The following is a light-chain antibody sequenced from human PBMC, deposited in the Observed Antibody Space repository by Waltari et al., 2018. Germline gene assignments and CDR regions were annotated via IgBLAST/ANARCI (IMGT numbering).Light chain of an antibody. CDR2: CAS. CDR3: QQYNNWPRT. CDR1: QSVTSK. J-gene: IGKJ4*01. Sequence: EIVMTQSPATLSVSPGERATLSCRASQSVTSKLAWYQQKPGQAPRLLFYCASTRVTGIPARFSGSGSGTEFTLTISSLQSEDFAVYYCQQYNNWPRTFGGGTKVEIK. V-gene: IGKV3-15*01.